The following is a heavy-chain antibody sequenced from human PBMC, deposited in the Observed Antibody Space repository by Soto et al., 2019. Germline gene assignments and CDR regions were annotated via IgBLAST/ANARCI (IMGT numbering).Heavy chain of an antibody. CDR2: ISSSSSYI. J-gene: IGHJ5*02. V-gene: IGHV3-21*01. Sequence: EVQLVESGGGLVKPGGSLRLSCAASGFTFSSYSMNWVRQAPGKGLEWVSSISSSSSYIYYADSVKGRFTISRDNAKNSLYLQMNSMRAEDTAVYYCARDLWWSENSNWFDPWGQGTLVTVSS. CDR1: GFTFSSYS. CDR3: ARDLWWSENSNWFDP. D-gene: IGHD2-15*01.